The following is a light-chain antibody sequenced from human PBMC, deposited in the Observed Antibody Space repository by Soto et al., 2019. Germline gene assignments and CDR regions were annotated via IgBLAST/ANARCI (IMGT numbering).Light chain of an antibody. V-gene: IGKV3-20*01. Sequence: DIVLTQSPGTLSLSPGEIATLSFSASQSVSSGYLAWYQQKPGQAPRLLIYGASSRATGIPDRFSGGGSGTDFTLTISRLEPEDFAVYYCQQYGSSPPITFGQGTRLEIK. CDR2: GAS. J-gene: IGKJ5*01. CDR3: QQYGSSPPIT. CDR1: QSVSSGY.